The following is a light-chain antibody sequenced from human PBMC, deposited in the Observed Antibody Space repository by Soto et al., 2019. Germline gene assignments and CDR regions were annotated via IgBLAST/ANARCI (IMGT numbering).Light chain of an antibody. V-gene: IGKV1-27*01. J-gene: IGKJ1*01. CDR2: DAS. CDR1: QGISIY. CDR3: QYYGSSPWT. Sequence: DIQMTQSPSSLSASVGDRVTIACRASQGISIYLAWYQQKPGKVPQLLIYDASTLQSGVPSRFSGSGSGTDFTLTISGLQPEDVATYYCQYYGSSPWTFGQGTKVEIK.